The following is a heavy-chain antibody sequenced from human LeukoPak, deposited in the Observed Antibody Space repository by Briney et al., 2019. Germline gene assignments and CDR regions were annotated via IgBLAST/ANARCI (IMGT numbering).Heavy chain of an antibody. CDR1: GYTFTGYY. CDR3: ARLDYYDSSGYYTHRAFDI. V-gene: IGHV1-2*02. CDR2: INPNSGGT. Sequence: GASVKVSRKASGYTFTGYYMHWVRQAPGQGLEWMGWINPNSGGTNYAQKFQGRVTMTRDTSISTAYMELSRLRSDDTTVYYCARLDYYDSSGYYTHRAFDIWGQGTMVTVSS. D-gene: IGHD3-22*01. J-gene: IGHJ3*02.